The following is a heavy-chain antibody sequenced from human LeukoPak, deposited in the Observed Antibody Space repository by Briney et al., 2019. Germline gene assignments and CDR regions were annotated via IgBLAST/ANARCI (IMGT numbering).Heavy chain of an antibody. CDR3: AKDAVAMNGLFDWFDP. CDR2: IYSGGST. V-gene: IGHV3-53*01. Sequence: GGSLRLSCAASGFTVSSNYMSWVRQAPGKGLEWVSVIYSGGSTYYADSVKGRFTISRDNSKNTLYLQMNSLRAEDTAVYYCAKDAVAMNGLFDWFDPWGQGTLVTVSS. J-gene: IGHJ5*02. D-gene: IGHD2-21*01. CDR1: GFTVSSNY.